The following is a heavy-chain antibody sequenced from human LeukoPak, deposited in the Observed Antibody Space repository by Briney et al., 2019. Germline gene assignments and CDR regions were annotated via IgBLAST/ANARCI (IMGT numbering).Heavy chain of an antibody. CDR1: GFTFSSYG. CDR3: ARGGGDDAFDI. D-gene: IGHD3-10*01. V-gene: IGHV3-33*01. Sequence: PGRSLRLSCAASGFTFSSYGMHWVRQAPGKGLEWVAVILFDGGNKYYADSVKGRFTVSRDNSKSTLYLKMNSLRAEDTAVFYCARGGGDDAFDIWGQGTLVTVSS. J-gene: IGHJ3*02. CDR2: ILFDGGNK.